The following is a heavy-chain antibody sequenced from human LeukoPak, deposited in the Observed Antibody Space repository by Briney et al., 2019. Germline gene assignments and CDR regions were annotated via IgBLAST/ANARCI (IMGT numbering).Heavy chain of an antibody. CDR2: IWYDGSNK. D-gene: IGHD1-26*01. Sequence: GGSLRLSCAASGFTFSSYGMHWVRQAPGKGLEWVAVIWYDGSNKYYADSVKGRFTISRDNSRSTLYLQMNSLRAEDTAIYYCVRNGIVGPTNAFDIWGHGTVVTVSS. V-gene: IGHV3-33*01. CDR3: VRNGIVGPTNAFDI. CDR1: GFTFSSYG. J-gene: IGHJ3*02.